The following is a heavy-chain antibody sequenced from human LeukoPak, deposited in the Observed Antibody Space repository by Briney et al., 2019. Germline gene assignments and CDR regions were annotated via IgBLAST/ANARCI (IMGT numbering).Heavy chain of an antibody. Sequence: QSGGSLRLSCTPSGFTFDDYAMHWVRQAPGKGIEWVALISYDGGNIYYADSVKGRFTISRDNSQNTLYLQMNSLRAEDTAVYYCARDPPFRTGWSQNFFDYWGPGTLVTVSS. CDR3: ARDPPFRTGWSQNFFDY. CDR2: ISYDGGNI. D-gene: IGHD6-19*01. V-gene: IGHV3-30*01. CDR1: GFTFDDYA. J-gene: IGHJ4*02.